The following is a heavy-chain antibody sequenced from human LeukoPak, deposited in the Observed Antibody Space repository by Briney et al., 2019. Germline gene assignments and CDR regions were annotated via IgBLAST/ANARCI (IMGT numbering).Heavy chain of an antibody. Sequence: GGSLRLSCAASGFTFSDYYMSWIRQAPGKGLEWVSYISSSGSTIYYADSVKGRFTISRDNAKNSLYLQMNSLRAEDTAVYYCAKDVRSGASDYWGQGTLVTVSS. CDR3: AKDVRSGASDY. CDR2: ISSSGSTI. J-gene: IGHJ4*02. D-gene: IGHD2-15*01. CDR1: GFTFSDYY. V-gene: IGHV3-11*04.